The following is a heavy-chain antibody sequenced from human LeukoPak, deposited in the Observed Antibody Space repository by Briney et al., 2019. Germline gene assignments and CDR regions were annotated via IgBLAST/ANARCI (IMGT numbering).Heavy chain of an antibody. CDR1: GFTFSSYS. CDR2: ISSSSSYI. J-gene: IGHJ4*02. D-gene: IGHD2-2*02. Sequence: PGGSLRLSCAASGFTFSSYSKNWVRQAPGKGLEWVSSISSSSSYIYYADSVKGRFTISRDNAKNSLYLQMNSLRAEDTAVYYCARVVGYCSSTSCYNRLDYWGQGTLVAVSS. CDR3: ARVVGYCSSTSCYNRLDY. V-gene: IGHV3-21*01.